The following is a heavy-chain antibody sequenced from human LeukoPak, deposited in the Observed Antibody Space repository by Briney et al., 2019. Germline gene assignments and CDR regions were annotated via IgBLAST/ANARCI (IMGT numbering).Heavy chain of an antibody. D-gene: IGHD2-15*01. CDR2: NTDNYNT. CDR1: GIMFSDSA. J-gene: IGHJ4*02. V-gene: IGHV3-23*01. CDR3: VKGACSGGCSGND. Sequence: GGPLRLSCAASGIMFSDSAMYWVRQAAGKGLECVAVNTDNYNTYYGDSVKGRFTVSRDNSKSSLYLQTNSLRADDTALYHCVKGACSGGCSGNDWGQGTRVIVSS.